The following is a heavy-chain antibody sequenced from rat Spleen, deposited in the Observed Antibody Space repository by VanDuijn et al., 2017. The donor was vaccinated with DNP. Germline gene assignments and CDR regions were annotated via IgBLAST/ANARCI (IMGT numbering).Heavy chain of an antibody. Sequence: QLQESGSGLVKPSQSLSLTCSVTGYSITSSYRWNWIRKFPGNKLEWMGSVNSAGTTNYNPSLKSRISITRDTSKNQLFLQVNSVTTEDTATYYCARWPGYNPPYAMDAWGQGTSVTVSS. J-gene: IGHJ4*01. CDR2: VNSAGTT. V-gene: IGHV3-3*01. CDR3: ARWPGYNPPYAMDA. D-gene: IGHD1-4*01. CDR1: GYSITSSYR.